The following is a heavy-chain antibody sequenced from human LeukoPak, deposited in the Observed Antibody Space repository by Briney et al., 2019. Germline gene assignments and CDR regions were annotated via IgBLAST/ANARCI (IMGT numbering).Heavy chain of an antibody. CDR2: ISYDGSNK. CDR1: GITFSSYA. Sequence: GRSLRLSCAASGITFSSYAMHWVRQAPGKGLEWVAVISYDGSNKYYADSVKGRFTISRDNSKNTLYLQMNSLRAEDTAVYYCARDANDYVWGSYRYGFDYWGQGTLVTVSS. V-gene: IGHV3-30-3*01. D-gene: IGHD3-16*02. CDR3: ARDANDYVWGSYRYGFDY. J-gene: IGHJ4*02.